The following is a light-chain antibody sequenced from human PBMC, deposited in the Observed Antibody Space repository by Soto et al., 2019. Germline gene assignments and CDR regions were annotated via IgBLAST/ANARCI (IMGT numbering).Light chain of an antibody. J-gene: IGKJ5*01. CDR3: QQYYIDTRT. Sequence: TRSPGTLSLSSGERATLSCSSSRIVNRDDLACYQHKPGQSPRFLXYCXSRRATGVPDRLSGSGTATDFTLTISRVEPEDVATYYCQQYYIDTRTFGQVTRREIK. CDR2: CXS. V-gene: IGKV3-20*01. CDR1: RIVNRDD.